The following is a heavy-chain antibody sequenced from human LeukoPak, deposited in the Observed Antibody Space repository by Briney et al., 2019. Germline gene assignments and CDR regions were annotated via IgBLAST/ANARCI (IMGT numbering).Heavy chain of an antibody. CDR2: IKQDGSEK. D-gene: IGHD3-3*01. J-gene: IGHJ4*02. CDR1: GFTFRTYW. V-gene: IGHV3-7*03. Sequence: GGSLRLSCAASGFTFRTYWMSWVRQAPGKGLEWVANIKQDGSEKNYVDSVKGRFTISRDNTKNSLYLQMNSLRAEDTAVFYCARDQYDSWSRRGNFDSWGQGTLVIVPS. CDR3: ARDQYDSWSRRGNFDS.